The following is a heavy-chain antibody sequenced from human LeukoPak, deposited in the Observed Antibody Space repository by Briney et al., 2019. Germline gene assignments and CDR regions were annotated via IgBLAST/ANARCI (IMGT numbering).Heavy chain of an antibody. D-gene: IGHD2-2*01. CDR2: ISADNGNT. J-gene: IGHJ4*02. Sequence: ASVKVSCKASGYTFTSYGISWVRQAPGQGLEWMGWISADNGNTNYARKLQGRVTMTTDTSTSTAYMELRSLRSDDTAVYYCARFWTYCSSTSCYYYFDYWGQGTLVTVSS. V-gene: IGHV1-18*01. CDR3: ARFWTYCSSTSCYYYFDY. CDR1: GYTFTSYG.